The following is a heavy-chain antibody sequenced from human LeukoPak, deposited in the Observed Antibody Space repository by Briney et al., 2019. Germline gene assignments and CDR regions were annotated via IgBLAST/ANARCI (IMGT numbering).Heavy chain of an antibody. CDR1: GGSISSSSYY. D-gene: IGHD3-22*01. CDR2: IYTSGST. Sequence: SETLSLTCTVSGGSISSSSYYWGWIRQPAGKGLEWIGRIYTSGSTNYNPSLKSRVTMSVDTSKNQFSLKLSSVTAADTAVYYCARGSTYYYDSSGYYYRVGYFDYWGQGTLVTVSS. V-gene: IGHV4-61*02. CDR3: ARGSTYYYDSSGYYYRVGYFDY. J-gene: IGHJ4*02.